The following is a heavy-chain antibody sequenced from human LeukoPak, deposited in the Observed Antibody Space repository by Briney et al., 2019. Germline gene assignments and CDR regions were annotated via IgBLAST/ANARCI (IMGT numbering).Heavy chain of an antibody. V-gene: IGHV3-13*04. CDR1: GFTFSSYD. D-gene: IGHD3-16*01. CDR3: ARTSKVTSVMDI. J-gene: IGHJ3*02. Sequence: PGGSLRLSCAASGFTFSSYDMHWVRQATGKGLEWVSAIDTAGNTFYPGSVRGRFTISRENAKNSLYLQMNNVRAGDTAVYSCARTSKVTSVMDIWGQGTMVTVSS. CDR2: IDTAGNT.